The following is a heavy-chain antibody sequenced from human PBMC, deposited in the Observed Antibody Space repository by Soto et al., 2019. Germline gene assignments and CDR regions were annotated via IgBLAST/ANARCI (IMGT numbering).Heavy chain of an antibody. Sequence: QVQLVQSGAEVKKPGASVKVSCKASGYTFTSSGMSWVRQAPGQGLEWLGWISAHTGSSEYAQRFHGRDTMTTYRSTCTAYMELRNQRSDYTASYYFARAFIFLGSDTGGYSLQVFDFWGPGTRVTVSS. CDR1: GYTFTSSG. CDR2: ISAHTGSS. D-gene: IGHD3-22*01. J-gene: IGHJ3*01. V-gene: IGHV1-18*01. CDR3: ARAFIFLGSDTGGYSLQVFDF.